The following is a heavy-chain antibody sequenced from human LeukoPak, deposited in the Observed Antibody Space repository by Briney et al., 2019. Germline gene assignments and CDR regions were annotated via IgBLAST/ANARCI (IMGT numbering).Heavy chain of an antibody. Sequence: KPSETLSLTGSVSGGSISSYYWSWIRQPPGKGLEWIGFIYYSGSANYNPSLRSRVTISVDTSKNQFSLKLTSVTAADTAVYYCARTGVVATSYFFDYWGQGTLVTVSS. CDR3: ARTGVVATSYFFDY. V-gene: IGHV4-59*01. CDR2: IYYSGSA. J-gene: IGHJ4*02. CDR1: GGSISSYY. D-gene: IGHD5-12*01.